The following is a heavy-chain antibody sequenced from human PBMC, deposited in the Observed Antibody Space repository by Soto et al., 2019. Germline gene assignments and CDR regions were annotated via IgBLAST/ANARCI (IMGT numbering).Heavy chain of an antibody. V-gene: IGHV3-15*01. Sequence: GGSLRLSCAASGFTFNYAWMTLVRQAPGKGLEWVGRIKSNADGETTDYAAPVKGRFTISRDDSKNTLYLQMNSLKTEDTALYYCTTYNFGAAKYWGQGTLVTVSS. CDR3: TTYNFGAAKY. CDR1: GFTFNYAW. J-gene: IGHJ4*02. CDR2: IKSNADGETT. D-gene: IGHD1-20*01.